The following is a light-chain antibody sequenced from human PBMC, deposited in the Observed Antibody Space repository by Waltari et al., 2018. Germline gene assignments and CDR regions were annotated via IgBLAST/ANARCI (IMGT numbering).Light chain of an antibody. CDR1: SRDVWNYNF. V-gene: IGLV2-23*01. J-gene: IGLJ3*02. CDR3: CSYAGSRTPWV. Sequence: QSALTQPASVSGSPGPSITISCPGSSRDVWNYNFVSWYQQHPDEAPNLVIYEGSKRHSGISSGFSGSKSGNTASLTISRLQAEDEADYYCCSYAGSRTPWVFGGGTRVTVL. CDR2: EGS.